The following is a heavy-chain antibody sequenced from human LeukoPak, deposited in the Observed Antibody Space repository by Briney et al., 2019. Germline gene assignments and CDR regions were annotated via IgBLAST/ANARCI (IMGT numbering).Heavy chain of an antibody. CDR3: ARDDIEMATITTLGFDY. Sequence: PGGSMRFSCAASGFTFDDYGMSWVRQAPGKGLEWVTGINWNGGSTGYADSVKGRFTISRDNAKNSLYLQMNSLRAEDTALYYCARDDIEMATITTLGFDYWGQGTLVSVSS. V-gene: IGHV3-20*04. CDR1: GFTFDDYG. J-gene: IGHJ4*02. D-gene: IGHD5-24*01. CDR2: INWNGGST.